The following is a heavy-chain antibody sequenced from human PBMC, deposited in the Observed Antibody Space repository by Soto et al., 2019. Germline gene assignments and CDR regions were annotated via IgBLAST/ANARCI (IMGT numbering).Heavy chain of an antibody. V-gene: IGHV3-53*01. CDR2: LYSGGTT. J-gene: IGHJ4*02. CDR1: GLTVSSNY. CDR3: ARGRGSSYFDY. Sequence: EVQLVESGGGLIQPGGFLRLSCAASGLTVSSNYMSWVRQAPGKGLEWVSVLYSGGTTYYADSVKGRFTISRDNSKNTLYLQMNSLRAEDTAVYYCARGRGSSYFDYWGQGTLVTVSS. D-gene: IGHD1-26*01.